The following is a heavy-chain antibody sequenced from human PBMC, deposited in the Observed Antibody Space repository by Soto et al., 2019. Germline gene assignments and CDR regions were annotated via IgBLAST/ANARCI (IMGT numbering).Heavy chain of an antibody. D-gene: IGHD6-19*01. CDR2: IIPIFGTA. Sequence: EASVKVSCKASGGTFSSYAISWLRQSPGQGLEWMGGIIPIFGTANYAQKFQGRVTITADESTSTAYMELSSLRSEDTAVYYCARSASIGSGWYHYWGQGTLVTV. J-gene: IGHJ4*02. CDR3: ARSASIGSGWYHY. CDR1: GGTFSSYA. V-gene: IGHV1-69*13.